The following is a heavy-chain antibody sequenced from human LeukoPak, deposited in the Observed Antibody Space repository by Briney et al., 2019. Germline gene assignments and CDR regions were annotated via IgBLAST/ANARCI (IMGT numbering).Heavy chain of an antibody. Sequence: ASVTVSCKASGYTFTSYYMHWVRQAPGQGLEWMGIINPSGGSTSYAQKFQGRVTMTRDMSTSTVYMELSSLRSEDTAVYYCARDQEGLGYCSSTSCQGGFDPWGQGTLVTVSS. CDR1: GYTFTSYY. CDR3: ARDQEGLGYCSSTSCQGGFDP. D-gene: IGHD2-2*01. CDR2: INPSGGST. V-gene: IGHV1-46*01. J-gene: IGHJ5*02.